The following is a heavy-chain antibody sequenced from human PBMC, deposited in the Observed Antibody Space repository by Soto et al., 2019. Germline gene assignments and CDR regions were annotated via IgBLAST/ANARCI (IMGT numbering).Heavy chain of an antibody. CDR2: IYYSGST. CDR3: LSCISYSSGSYSNGPYYYYVDV. J-gene: IGHJ6*03. Sequence: PSEMLCFPGTVFGGSISSGGYYWSWISQQTGKSLEWIGYIYYSGSTSYNPSLKSRVTISVDTSKNPISLKLTSVTAAETAVYYCLSCISYSSGSYSNGPYYYYVDVWGKGTTVTVSS. V-gene: IGHV4-31*03. CDR1: GGSISSGGYY. D-gene: IGHD3-22*01.